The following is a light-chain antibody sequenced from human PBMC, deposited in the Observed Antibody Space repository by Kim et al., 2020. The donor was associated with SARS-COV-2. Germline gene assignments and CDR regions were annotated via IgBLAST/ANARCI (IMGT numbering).Light chain of an antibody. CDR3: LQDYYYPRT. CDR1: QGIRND. J-gene: IGKJ1*01. V-gene: IGKV1-6*01. Sequence: ASVGDSVTITFRASQGIRNDLGWYQQKPGKAPKLLIYAASTLESGVPSRFSGSGSGTDFTLTISSLQPEDFASYYCLQDYYYPRTFGQGTKVDIK. CDR2: AAS.